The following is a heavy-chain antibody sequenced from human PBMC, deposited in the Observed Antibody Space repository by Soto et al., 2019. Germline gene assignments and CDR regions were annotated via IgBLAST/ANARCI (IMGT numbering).Heavy chain of an antibody. Sequence: QVQLLQSGAEVREPGASVKVSCKASGYSFTSLDINWVRQTAGQGLEWMGWMEPSTGRTGYAQKFQCTVTMTRYNYIYTSYMELTTLTSDDTAFYYCARGVSAGVDYWGQGTLVIVSS. J-gene: IGHJ4*02. CDR1: GYSFTSLD. D-gene: IGHD3-10*01. CDR3: ARGVSAGVDY. CDR2: MEPSTGRT. V-gene: IGHV1-8*01.